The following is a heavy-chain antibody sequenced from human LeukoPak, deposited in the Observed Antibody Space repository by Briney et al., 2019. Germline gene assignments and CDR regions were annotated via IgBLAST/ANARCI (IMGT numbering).Heavy chain of an antibody. V-gene: IGHV3-30*02. CDR3: AKEAQYDFWSGYLDY. J-gene: IGHJ4*02. D-gene: IGHD3-3*01. Sequence: PGVSLRLSCAASGFTFSTYEMNWFRQAPGKGPEWVAFIRYDGSNKYYADSVKGRFTISRDNSKNTLYLQMNSLRAEDTAVYYCAKEAQYDFWSGYLDYWGQGTLVTVSS. CDR2: IRYDGSNK. CDR1: GFTFSTYE.